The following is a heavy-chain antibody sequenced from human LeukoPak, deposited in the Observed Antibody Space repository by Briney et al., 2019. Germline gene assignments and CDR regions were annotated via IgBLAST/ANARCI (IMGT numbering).Heavy chain of an antibody. Sequence: SETLSLACTVSDDSISDYYRGWIRQPPGKGLEWIGYIHNSGTSTYNLSLKSRVTISADTSKYQFSLKLNSMTTADTAVYYCTRGAGWLIDYWGQGILVTVSS. CDR3: TRGAGWLIDY. CDR1: DDSISDYY. V-gene: IGHV4-59*01. J-gene: IGHJ4*02. CDR2: IHNSGTS. D-gene: IGHD3-16*01.